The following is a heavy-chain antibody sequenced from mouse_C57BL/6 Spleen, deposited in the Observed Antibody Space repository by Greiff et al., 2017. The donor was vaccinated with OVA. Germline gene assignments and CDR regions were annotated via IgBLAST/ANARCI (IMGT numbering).Heavy chain of an antibody. Sequence: QVQLQQSGAELVRPGTSVKLSCKASGYTFTSYWMHWVKQRPGQGLEWIGVIDPSDSYTNYNQKFKGKATLTVDTSSSTAYMQLSSLTSEDSAVYYCARDGMYDYDGGTRAMDYWGQGTSVTVSS. CDR3: ARDGMYDYDGGTRAMDY. CDR1: GYTFTSYW. J-gene: IGHJ4*01. D-gene: IGHD2-4*01. V-gene: IGHV1-59*01. CDR2: IDPSDSYT.